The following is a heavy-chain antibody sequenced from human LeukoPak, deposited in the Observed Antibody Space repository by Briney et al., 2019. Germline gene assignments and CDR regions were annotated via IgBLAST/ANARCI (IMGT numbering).Heavy chain of an antibody. CDR2: FDPEDGET. CDR3: ATVPGNHQLVNNY. V-gene: IGHV1-24*01. Sequence: ASVTVSCKVSGYTLTELSMHWVRQAPGKGLEWMGGFDPEDGETIFAQKFQGRVTMTVDSPTDTAYMELSSLRSEDTAVYYCATVPGNHQLVNNYWGQGTLVTVSS. J-gene: IGHJ4*02. D-gene: IGHD6-13*01. CDR1: GYTLTELS.